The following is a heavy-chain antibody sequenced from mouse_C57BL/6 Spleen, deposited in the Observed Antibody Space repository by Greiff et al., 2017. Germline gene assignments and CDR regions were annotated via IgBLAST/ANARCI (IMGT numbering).Heavy chain of an antibody. CDR2: IYPGDGDT. J-gene: IGHJ3*01. CDR1: GYAFSSYW. D-gene: IGHD4-1*02. CDR3: ARVSTASWFAY. V-gene: IGHV1-80*01. Sequence: VKLQESGAELVKPGASVKISCKASGYAFSSYWMNWVKQRPGTGLEWIGQIYPGDGDTNYNGKFEGKATLTADKSSSTAYMQLSSLTSEDSAVYFCARVSTASWFAYWGQGTLVTVSA.